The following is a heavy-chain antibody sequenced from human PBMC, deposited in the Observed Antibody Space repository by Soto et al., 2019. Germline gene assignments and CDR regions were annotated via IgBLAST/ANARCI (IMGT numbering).Heavy chain of an antibody. CDR2: ISDSGGTV. CDR3: ARHLLHYDFWSGYSAYFYYGMDV. V-gene: IGHV3-48*03. J-gene: IGHJ6*02. D-gene: IGHD3-3*01. Sequence: GGSLRLSCAASGFTFSSYEMNWVRQAPGQGLEWVSYISDSGGTVYYADSVKGRFTVSRDNAQNSVYLQMNSLRTEDTAVYYCARHLLHYDFWSGYSAYFYYGMDVWGPGTTVTVS. CDR1: GFTFSSYE.